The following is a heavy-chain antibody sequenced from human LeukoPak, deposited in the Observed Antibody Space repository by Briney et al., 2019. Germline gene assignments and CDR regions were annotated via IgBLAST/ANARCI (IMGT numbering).Heavy chain of an antibody. V-gene: IGHV4-61*02. CDR3: ARDSETYDFWSGYPHYYYIDV. J-gene: IGHJ6*03. D-gene: IGHD3-3*01. CDR1: GGSISSGSYY. CDR2: IYTSGST. Sequence: SETLSLTCTVSGGSISSGSYYWSWIRQPAGKGLEWIGRIYTSGSTNYNPSLKSRVTISVDTSKNQFSLKLSSVTAADTAVYYCARDSETYDFWSGYPHYYYIDVWGKGTTVTVSS.